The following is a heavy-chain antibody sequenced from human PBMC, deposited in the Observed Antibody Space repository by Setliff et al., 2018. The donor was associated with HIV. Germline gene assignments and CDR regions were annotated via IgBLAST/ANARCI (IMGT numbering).Heavy chain of an antibody. CDR3: ARVSRYCSGVSCYSFSYDYYMDV. V-gene: IGHV4-34*01. Sequence: SETLSLTCAVYGGSFSGYYWSWIRQPPGKGLEWIGEINHSGSTNYNPSLKSRVTILVDTSKNQFSLKLTSVTAADTAVYYCARVSRYCSGVSCYSFSYDYYMDVWGKGTTVTSP. CDR2: INHSGST. J-gene: IGHJ6*03. D-gene: IGHD2-15*01. CDR1: GGSFSGYY.